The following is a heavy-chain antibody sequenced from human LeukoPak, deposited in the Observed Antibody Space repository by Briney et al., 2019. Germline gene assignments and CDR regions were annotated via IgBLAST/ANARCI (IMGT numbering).Heavy chain of an antibody. Sequence: GTSLRLSCAASGFTFRSYGMHWVRQAPGKGLDWVAGVYYDGNTQYYADSVKGRYTISRYNSKNTLYLQMNSLRAEDTAVYYCARSDCSSNSCYFVFDAWGQGTLVTVSS. CDR1: GFTFRSYG. D-gene: IGHD2-2*01. J-gene: IGHJ4*02. CDR2: VYYDGNTQ. V-gene: IGHV3-33*01. CDR3: ARSDCSSNSCYFVFDA.